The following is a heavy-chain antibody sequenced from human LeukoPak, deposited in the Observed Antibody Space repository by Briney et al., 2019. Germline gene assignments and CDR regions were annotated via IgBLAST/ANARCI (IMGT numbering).Heavy chain of an antibody. V-gene: IGHV3-66*01. D-gene: IGHD4-17*01. J-gene: IGHJ4*02. CDR1: GFTVSSNY. CDR2: IYSGGST. Sequence: PGGSLRLACAAAGFTVSSNYMSWVRQAPGKGLEWVSVIYSGGSTYYADSVKGRFTISRDNSKSTPYLQMNSLRAEDTAVYYCARDSPSGDPYDYWGQGTLVTVSS. CDR3: ARDSPSGDPYDY.